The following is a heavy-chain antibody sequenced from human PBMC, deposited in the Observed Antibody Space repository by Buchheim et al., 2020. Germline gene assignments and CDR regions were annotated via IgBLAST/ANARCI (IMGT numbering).Heavy chain of an antibody. V-gene: IGHV4-59*01. CDR2: MYNSGVT. J-gene: IGHJ2*01. Sequence: QVQLQESGPGLVKPSETLSLTCTVSADSMTNYYWSWIRQPPGKGLEWIGYMYNSGVTEHNPSLKSRVTISVDTSKNKFSLKLSSVTAADTAVYYCARDLGIVGYFDLWGRGT. CDR1: ADSMTNYY. CDR3: ARDLGIVGYFDL. D-gene: IGHD2-15*01.